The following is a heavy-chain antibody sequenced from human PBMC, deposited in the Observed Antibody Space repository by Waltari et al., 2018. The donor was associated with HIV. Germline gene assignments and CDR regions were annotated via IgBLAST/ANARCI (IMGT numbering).Heavy chain of an antibody. D-gene: IGHD6-6*01. CDR1: GFTFTNYW. Sequence: EVQLVESGGDLVQPGGSLRLSCAASGFTFTNYWMTWVRQAPEKGLEWGASIKHDGSEIMHLDSWKGRFTVSRDDAKNSLFLQMNSLRVEDTALYYCARVNGSSSFDYWGQGSLVTVSS. J-gene: IGHJ4*02. CDR3: ARVNGSSSFDY. CDR2: IKHDGSEI. V-gene: IGHV3-7*01.